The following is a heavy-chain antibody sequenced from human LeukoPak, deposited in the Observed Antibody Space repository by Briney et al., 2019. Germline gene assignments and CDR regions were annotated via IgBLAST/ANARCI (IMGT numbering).Heavy chain of an antibody. J-gene: IGHJ4*02. CDR2: ISSSSSYI. CDR1: GFTFSSYS. D-gene: IGHD3-22*01. Sequence: GGSLRLSCAASGFTFSSYSMNWVCQAPGKGLEWVSSISSSSSYIYYADSVKGRFTISRDNAKNSLYLQMNSLRAEDTAVYYCTTFDYYDSSGYPDYWGQGTLVTVSS. V-gene: IGHV3-21*01. CDR3: TTFDYYDSSGYPDY.